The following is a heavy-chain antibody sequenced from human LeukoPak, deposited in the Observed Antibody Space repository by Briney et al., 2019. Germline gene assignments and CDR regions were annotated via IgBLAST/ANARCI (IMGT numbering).Heavy chain of an antibody. CDR3: ATLPRKLAVAATRDAFDI. CDR1: GFTFSSYA. V-gene: IGHV3-23*01. D-gene: IGHD6-19*01. CDR2: ISGSGGST. Sequence: PGGSLRLSCAASGFTFSSYAMSWVRQAPGKGLEWVSAISGSGGSTYYADSVKGRFTISRDNSKNTLYLQMNSLRAEDTAVYYCATLPRKLAVAATRDAFDIWGQGTMVTVSS. J-gene: IGHJ3*02.